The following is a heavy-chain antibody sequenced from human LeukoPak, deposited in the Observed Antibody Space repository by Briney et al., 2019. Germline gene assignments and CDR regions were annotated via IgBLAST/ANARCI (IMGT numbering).Heavy chain of an antibody. V-gene: IGHV4-4*07. CDR3: ARGLPSYGDYVDYYFYMDV. J-gene: IGHJ6*03. D-gene: IGHD4-17*01. CDR2: ISTSGST. CDR1: GDSISGFY. Sequence: SPSETLSLTCTVSGDSISGFYWSWIRQPAGKGLQWIGHISTSGSTNYNPSLKSRVTMSVDRSTNEFSLTVRSVTAADTALYYCARGLPSYGDYVDYYFYMDVWGKGATVTVSS.